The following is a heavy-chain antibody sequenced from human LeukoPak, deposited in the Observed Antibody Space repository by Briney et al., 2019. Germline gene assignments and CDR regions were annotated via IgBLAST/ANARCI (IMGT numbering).Heavy chain of an antibody. Sequence: SETLSLTCAVYGGSFSGYYWSRIRQPPGKGLEWIGEINHSGSTNYNPSLKSRVTISVDTSKNQFSLKLSSVTAADTAVYYCARVSDDILTGYYSFDYWGQGTLVTVSS. J-gene: IGHJ4*02. CDR2: INHSGST. CDR3: ARVSDDILTGYYSFDY. CDR1: GGSFSGYY. D-gene: IGHD3-9*01. V-gene: IGHV4-34*01.